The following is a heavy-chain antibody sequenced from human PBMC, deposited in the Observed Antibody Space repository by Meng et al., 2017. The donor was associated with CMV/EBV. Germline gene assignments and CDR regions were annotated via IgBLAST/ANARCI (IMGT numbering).Heavy chain of an antibody. Sequence: GGSLRLSCAASGFTFSSYSMNWVRQAPGKGLEWVSYISSSSSTIYYADSVKGRFTISRDNAKNSLYLQMNSLRAEDTAVYYCARAVVRLWDWAGETYYFDYWGQGTLVTVSS. CDR3: ARAVVRLWDWAGETYYFDY. J-gene: IGHJ4*02. V-gene: IGHV3-48*04. D-gene: IGHD1-26*01. CDR1: GFTFSSYS. CDR2: ISSSSSTI.